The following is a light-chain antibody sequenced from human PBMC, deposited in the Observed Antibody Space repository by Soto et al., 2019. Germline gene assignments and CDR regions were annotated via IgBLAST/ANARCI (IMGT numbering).Light chain of an antibody. CDR3: QQNYNTAT. Sequence: DIQMTQSPSSLSVSVGDRVIITCQASQDISKFLNWYQHKPGKAPKVLIYDASNLATGVPSRFSGGGSGTHFILTINNMQPEDFATYYCQQNYNTATFGQGTRLEIK. V-gene: IGKV1-33*01. J-gene: IGKJ5*01. CDR2: DAS. CDR1: QDISKF.